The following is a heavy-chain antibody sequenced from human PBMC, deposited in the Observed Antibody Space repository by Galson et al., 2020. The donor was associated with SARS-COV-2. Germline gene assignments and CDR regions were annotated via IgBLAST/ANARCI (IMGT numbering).Heavy chain of an antibody. J-gene: IGHJ4*02. Sequence: SQTLSLTCTVSGGSISNGGYYWNWIRQHPGKGLEWIGDIDDSGSTHYNPSLKSRVTISVDTSKNQFSLNLSSVTAADTAVYYCARDRGRLELWKTGGGFDYWGQGTLVTVSS. D-gene: IGHD3-16*01. CDR1: GGSISNGGYY. V-gene: IGHV4-31*03. CDR2: IDDSGST. CDR3: ARDRGRLELWKTGGGFDY.